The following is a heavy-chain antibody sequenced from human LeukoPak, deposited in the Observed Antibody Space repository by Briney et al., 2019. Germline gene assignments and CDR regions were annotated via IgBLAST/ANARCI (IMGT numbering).Heavy chain of an antibody. V-gene: IGHV3-23*01. CDR2: ISNNGGYT. J-gene: IGHJ4*02. D-gene: IGHD4-17*01. Sequence: GGSLRLSCAASGFTFSSSAMSWVRQAPGKGLEWVSAISNNGGYTYYADSVQGRFTISRDNSKNTLYLQMNSLRAEDTAVYYCAKAPKDYGDYVVSDYWGQGTLVTVSS. CDR3: AKAPKDYGDYVVSDY. CDR1: GFTFSSSA.